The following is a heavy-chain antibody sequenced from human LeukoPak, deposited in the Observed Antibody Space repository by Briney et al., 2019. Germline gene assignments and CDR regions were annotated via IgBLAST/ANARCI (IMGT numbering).Heavy chain of an antibody. CDR1: GCTFSSYA. D-gene: IGHD6-19*01. CDR2: VSDGGGSP. J-gene: IGHJ2*01. CDR3: AKDAPPWLSKSPLNWYFDL. Sequence: GGSPRLSCSVSGCTFSSYAMSWVRQAPGKGREWVSTVSDGGGSPYYVDSVKGRFTISRDNSKNTLYLQMNSLRAEDTAVYYCAKDAPPWLSKSPLNWYFDLWGRGTLVSVSS. V-gene: IGHV3-23*01.